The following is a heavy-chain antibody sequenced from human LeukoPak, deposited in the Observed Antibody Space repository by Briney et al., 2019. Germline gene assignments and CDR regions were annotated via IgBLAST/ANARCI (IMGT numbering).Heavy chain of an antibody. J-gene: IGHJ4*02. CDR3: ARVGEYSSGWYWRDYFDY. CDR2: ISSSSSYI. D-gene: IGHD6-19*01. V-gene: IGHV3-21*01. CDR1: GFTFSSDS. Sequence: GGSLRLSCAASGFTFSSDSMNWGRHAPGTGLEWVSSISSSSSYIYYADSVKGRFTISRDNAKNSLYLQMNSLRAEDTAVYYCARVGEYSSGWYWRDYFDYWGQGTLVTVSS.